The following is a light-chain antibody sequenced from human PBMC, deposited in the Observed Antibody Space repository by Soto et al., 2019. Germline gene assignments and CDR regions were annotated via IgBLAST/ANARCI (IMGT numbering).Light chain of an antibody. CDR2: EAS. J-gene: IGKJ4*01. CDR3: QQYVNLPLT. V-gene: IGKV1-33*01. Sequence: DLQMTQSPSSLSASVGDRVTITCQASQDIKNYLNWYQQKPGKAPKLLIYEASSLETGVPSRFSGGGSGAHFTFTISSLQPEDFATYYCQQYVNLPLTFGGGTKVDVK. CDR1: QDIKNY.